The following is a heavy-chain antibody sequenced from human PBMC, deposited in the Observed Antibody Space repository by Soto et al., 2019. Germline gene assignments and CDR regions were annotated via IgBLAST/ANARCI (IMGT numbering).Heavy chain of an antibody. CDR2: ISSSSSYI. V-gene: IGHV3-21*01. CDR1: GFTFSSYS. D-gene: IGHD3-3*01. CDR3: ARDTPSGDFWSGPRFDY. J-gene: IGHJ4*02. Sequence: GGSLRLSCAASGFTFSSYSMNWVRQVPGKGLEWVSSISSSSSYIYYADSVKGRFTISRDNAKNSLYLQMNSLRAEDTAVYYCARDTPSGDFWSGPRFDYWGQGTLVTVSS.